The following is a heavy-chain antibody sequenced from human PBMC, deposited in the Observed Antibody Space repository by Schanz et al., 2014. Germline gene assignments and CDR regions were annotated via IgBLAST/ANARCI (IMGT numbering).Heavy chain of an antibody. CDR2: MNESHSTI. D-gene: IGHD1-26*01. J-gene: IGHJ4*02. V-gene: IGHV3-23*01. CDR1: GFSFSSYA. CDR3: ARDHTTESYYSAGPPIDY. Sequence: EVQLLESGGGLVEPGGSLRLSCAASGFSFSSYAMGWVRQARGKGLEWVSAMNESHSTIYYADSVRGRFTISRDNAENTLFLQMNSLRAEDTAVYYCARDHTTESYYSAGPPIDYWGQGTLXTVSS.